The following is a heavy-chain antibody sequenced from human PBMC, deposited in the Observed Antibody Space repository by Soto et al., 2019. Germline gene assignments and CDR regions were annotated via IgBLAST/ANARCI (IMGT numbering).Heavy chain of an antibody. V-gene: IGHV4-61*01. J-gene: IGHJ4*01. D-gene: IGHD2-15*01. CDR1: GGSVSSGMYY. CDR2: VYFTGTT. CDR3: AIYCNHSPSRPTHYLDY. Sequence: TETVALGCTVSGGSVSSGMYYWSWIRQPPGKGLEWIGNVYFTGTTIYNPSLKSRVTMSVDTYKDQFFLKLTSVTAAETAVYYCAIYCNHSPSRPTHYLDYSLLGTLFTV.